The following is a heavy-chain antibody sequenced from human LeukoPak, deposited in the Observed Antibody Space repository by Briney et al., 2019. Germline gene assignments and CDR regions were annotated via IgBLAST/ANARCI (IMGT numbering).Heavy chain of an antibody. CDR1: GGSISSGGYY. Sequence: PSETLSLTCTVSGGSISSGGYYWSWIRQRPGKGLEWIGYIYYSGSTYYNPSLKSRVTISVDTSKNQFSLKLSSVTAADTAVYYCAGTNDYGDHGAFDIWGQGTMVTVSS. CDR2: IYYSGST. V-gene: IGHV4-31*03. CDR3: AGTNDYGDHGAFDI. D-gene: IGHD4-17*01. J-gene: IGHJ3*02.